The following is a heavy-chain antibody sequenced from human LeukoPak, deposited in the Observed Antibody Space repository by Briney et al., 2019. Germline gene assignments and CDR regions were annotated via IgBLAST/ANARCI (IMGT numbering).Heavy chain of an antibody. D-gene: IGHD5-24*01. CDR2: IYYSGST. Sequence: SQTLSLTCAVSGGSINSGSYYWNWIRQPAGKGLEWIGYIYYSGSTNYNPSLKSRVTISVDTSKNQFSLKLSSVTAADTAVYYCARVVEMATSEPDAFDIWGQGTMVTVSS. J-gene: IGHJ3*02. CDR3: ARVVEMATSEPDAFDI. CDR1: GGSINSGSYY. V-gene: IGHV4-61*10.